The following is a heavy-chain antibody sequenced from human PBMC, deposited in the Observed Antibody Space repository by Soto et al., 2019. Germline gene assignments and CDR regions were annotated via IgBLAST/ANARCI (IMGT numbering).Heavy chain of an antibody. J-gene: IGHJ5*01. V-gene: IGHV3-33*01. CDR2: IVREGSEK. CDR3: ARDDDYDDNGLDS. CDR1: GFAFSSHG. D-gene: IGHD4-17*01. Sequence: QVRLVESGGGVVQPGRSLRLSCAASGFAFSSHGMHWVRQAPGKGLEWVAVIVREGSEKHYADSVKGRFTISRDNSKNTLYLEMNSLRAEDTAVYYCARDDDYDDNGLDSWGQGTLVTVSS.